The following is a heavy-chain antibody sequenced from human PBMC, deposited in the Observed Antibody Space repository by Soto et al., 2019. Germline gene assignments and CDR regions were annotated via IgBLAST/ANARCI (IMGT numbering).Heavy chain of an antibody. CDR1: GFTVSTNY. V-gene: IGHV3-53*01. D-gene: IGHD1-26*01. CDR2: IYSGDTS. J-gene: IGHJ4*02. Sequence: PGGSLRLSCAVSGFTVSTNYMNWGRQAPGMGLEWVSVIYSGDTSDYADSVTGRFTVSRDNAKDTLYQQKNNLRAEDTTVYYCARLVSAYYHLDFWGQGTLVTVSS. CDR3: ARLVSAYYHLDF.